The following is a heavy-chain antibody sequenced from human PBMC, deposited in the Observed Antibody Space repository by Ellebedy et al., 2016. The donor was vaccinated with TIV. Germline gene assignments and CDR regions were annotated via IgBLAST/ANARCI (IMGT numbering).Heavy chain of an antibody. CDR3: ARQNYGRSSTYWYFDV. D-gene: IGHD4-23*01. Sequence: GGSLRLXXQASGYNFPTYYIGWVRQMPGKGLEWMGIIYPDDSDAKYSPSFRGQVTISADKSINTVYLQWSSLKASDTAIYYCARQNYGRSSTYWYFDVWGRGTHVTVSS. J-gene: IGHJ2*01. CDR2: IYPDDSDA. CDR1: GYNFPTYY. V-gene: IGHV5-51*01.